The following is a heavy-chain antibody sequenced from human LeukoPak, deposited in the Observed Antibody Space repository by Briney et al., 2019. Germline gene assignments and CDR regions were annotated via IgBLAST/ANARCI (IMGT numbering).Heavy chain of an antibody. CDR1: GGSISSGSYY. CDR2: IYTSGST. J-gene: IGHJ6*03. CDR3: ARGLSDDILTDYYYYYMDV. V-gene: IGHV4-61*02. D-gene: IGHD3-9*01. Sequence: SETLSLTCTVSGGSISSGSYYWSWIRRPAGKGLEWIGRIYTSGSTNYNPSLKSRVTISVDTSKNQFSLKLSSVTAADTAVYYCARGLSDDILTDYYYYYMDVWGKGTTVTVSS.